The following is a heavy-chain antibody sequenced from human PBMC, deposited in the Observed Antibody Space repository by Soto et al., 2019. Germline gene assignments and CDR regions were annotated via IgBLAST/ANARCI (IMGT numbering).Heavy chain of an antibody. D-gene: IGHD6-19*01. CDR1: GHSLSSSCYY. CDR2: IYFTGST. V-gene: IGHV4-31*03. CDR3: ARDWGSSGWPN. J-gene: IGHJ4*02. Sequence: TLSLTCTVSGHSLSSSCYYWSWIRQHPGKGLEWVGYIYFTGSTLYNPSLKSRLAMSLDTSKNQFSLRLTSVTAADTAVYFCARDWGSSGWPNWGQGTLVTVSS.